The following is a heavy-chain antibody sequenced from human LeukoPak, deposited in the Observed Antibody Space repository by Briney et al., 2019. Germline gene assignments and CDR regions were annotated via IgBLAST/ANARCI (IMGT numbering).Heavy chain of an antibody. CDR2: ISGSGGST. D-gene: IGHD3-16*01. CDR3: AEVAWGSGYWFDP. Sequence: PGGSVRLSCAASGFTFSSYAMSWVRQAPGKGLEWVSAISGSGGSTYYADSVKGRFTISRDNSKNTLYLQMNSLRAEDTAVYYCAEVAWGSGYWFDPWGQRTLVTVSS. V-gene: IGHV3-23*01. CDR1: GFTFSSYA. J-gene: IGHJ5*02.